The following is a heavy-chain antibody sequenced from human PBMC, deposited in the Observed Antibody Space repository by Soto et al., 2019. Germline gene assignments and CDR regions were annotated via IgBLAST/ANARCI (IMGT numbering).Heavy chain of an antibody. V-gene: IGHV4-61*01. CDR1: GGSVSSGSYY. CDR3: ARGGGNSARDAFDI. D-gene: IGHD2-21*02. Sequence: QVQLQESGPGLLKPSETLSLTCTVSGGSVSSGSYYWSWIRQPPGKGLEWIGYMYYSGSTNYNPSLTSRVTTSIDPPKNQFSLKLSSVTAADTAVYYCARGGGNSARDAFDIWGQGTMVTVSS. CDR2: MYYSGST. J-gene: IGHJ3*02.